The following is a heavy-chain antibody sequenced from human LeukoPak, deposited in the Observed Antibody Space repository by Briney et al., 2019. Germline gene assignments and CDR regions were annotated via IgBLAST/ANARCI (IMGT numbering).Heavy chain of an antibody. D-gene: IGHD4-17*01. J-gene: IGHJ6*02. CDR1: GITLSNYA. V-gene: IGHV3-23*01. CDR3: AKDLGDYGIVGDYYYYGMDV. Sequence: GGSLRLSCVVSGITLSNYAMSWVRQAPGKGLEWVSTISGSGHSSYYADSVKGRFTISRDNSKHTLYLQMNSLRAEDAAIYYCAKDLGDYGIVGDYYYYGMDVWGQGTTVTVSS. CDR2: ISGSGHSS.